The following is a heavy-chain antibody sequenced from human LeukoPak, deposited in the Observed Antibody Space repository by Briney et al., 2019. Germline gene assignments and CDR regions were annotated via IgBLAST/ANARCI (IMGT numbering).Heavy chain of an antibody. Sequence: PGGSPRLSCAASGFTFSSYGMHWVRQAPGKGLEWVAVISYDGSNKYYADSVKGRFTISRDNSKNTLYLQMNSLRAEDTAVYYCAKDVGGSYYYYFDYWGQGTLVTVSS. CDR2: ISYDGSNK. J-gene: IGHJ4*02. V-gene: IGHV3-30*18. CDR1: GFTFSSYG. D-gene: IGHD1-26*01. CDR3: AKDVGGSYYYYFDY.